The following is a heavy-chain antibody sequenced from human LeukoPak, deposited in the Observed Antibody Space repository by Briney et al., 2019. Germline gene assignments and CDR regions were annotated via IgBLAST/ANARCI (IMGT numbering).Heavy chain of an antibody. CDR3: ARVGRRPYDAFDM. V-gene: IGHV1-46*04. J-gene: IGHJ3*02. Sequence: GASVKVSCKASGYTFTSHYMHWVRQAPGQGPEWMGRIDLSGGSASYAQKLQGRVTMTRDTSTSTIYMELSSLRSEDTAVYYCARVGRRPYDAFDMWGQGTMVTVSS. CDR2: IDLSGGSA. D-gene: IGHD1-1*01. CDR1: GYTFTSHY.